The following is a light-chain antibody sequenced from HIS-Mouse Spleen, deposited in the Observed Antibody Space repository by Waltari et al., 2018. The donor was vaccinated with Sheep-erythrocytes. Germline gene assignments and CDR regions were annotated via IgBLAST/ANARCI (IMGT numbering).Light chain of an antibody. J-gene: IGKJ3*01. Sequence: DLQMTPSPSSLSASVGDRVTITCRASQSISSYLNWYQQKPGKAPKLLIYAASSLQSGVPSRFSGSGSGTDFTLTISSLQPEDFATYYCQQSYSTPQFTFGPGTKVDIK. CDR2: AAS. CDR1: QSISSY. V-gene: IGKV1-39*01. CDR3: QQSYSTPQFT.